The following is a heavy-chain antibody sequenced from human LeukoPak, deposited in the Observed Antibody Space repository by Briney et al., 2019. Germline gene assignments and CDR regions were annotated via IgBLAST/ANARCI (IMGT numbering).Heavy chain of an antibody. CDR2: ISYDGSNK. V-gene: IGHV3-30-3*01. CDR3: ARRLTQYDCFDP. J-gene: IGHJ5*02. CDR1: GFTFSSYA. Sequence: QSGGSLRLSCAASGFTFSSYAMHWVRQAPGKGLEWVAVISYDGSNKYYADSVKGRFTISRDNSKNTLYLQMNSLRAEDTAVYYCARRLTQYDCFDPWGQGILVTVSS. D-gene: IGHD2-2*01.